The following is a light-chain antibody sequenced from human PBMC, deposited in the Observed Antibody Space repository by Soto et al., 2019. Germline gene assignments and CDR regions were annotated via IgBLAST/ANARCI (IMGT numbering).Light chain of an antibody. J-gene: IGKJ3*01. Sequence: DLQMTQSPSSLSASVGDRVTITCRASQSIRNYLNWYQQKPGKAPKLLIYAAYSLQSGVPSRFSGSGSGTDFTLTISSLQPEDIATYYCQQSYSIPFTFGPGTKVDIK. CDR2: AAY. CDR3: QQSYSIPFT. V-gene: IGKV1-39*01. CDR1: QSIRNY.